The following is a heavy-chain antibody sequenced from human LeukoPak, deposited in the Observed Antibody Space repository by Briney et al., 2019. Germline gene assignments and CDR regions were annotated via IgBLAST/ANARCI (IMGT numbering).Heavy chain of an antibody. CDR1: GGSISSYY. CDR3: ARDRVDILTGYYGYFDY. CDR2: IYYSGST. V-gene: IGHV4-59*01. J-gene: IGHJ4*02. D-gene: IGHD3-9*01. Sequence: SETLSLTSTVSGGSISSYYWSWIRQPPGKGLEWIGYIYYSGSTNYNPSLKSRVTTSVDTSKNQFSLKLSSVTAADTAVYYCARDRVDILTGYYGYFDYWGQGTLVTVSS.